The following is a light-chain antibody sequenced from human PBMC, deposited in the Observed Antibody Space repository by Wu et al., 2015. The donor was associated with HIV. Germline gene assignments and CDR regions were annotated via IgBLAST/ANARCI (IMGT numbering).Light chain of an antibody. J-gene: IGKJ4*01. CDR2: DLS. CDR3: QQYGSSPLT. Sequence: EVVLTQSPATLSLSPGERATFSCGASQTVNSNYLAWYQHRPGLAPRLLICDLSTRATGIPDRFSGSGSGTEFTLTISRLEPEDFAIYYCQQYGSSPLTFGGGTKVEIK. CDR1: QTVNSNY. V-gene: IGKV3D-20*01.